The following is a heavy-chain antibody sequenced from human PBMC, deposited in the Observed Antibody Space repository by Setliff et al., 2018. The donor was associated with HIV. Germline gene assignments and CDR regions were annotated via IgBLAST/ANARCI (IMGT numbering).Heavy chain of an antibody. Sequence: SETLSLTCAVSGGSITNRNYYWGWIRQPPGKGLEWIGSVHYTGSTSYNPSLKSRVTMSIDTSKNQFSLKLRFVTAADTAVYYCARDLPLNYYDSTGYYHWGQGTLVTVSS. CDR2: VHYTGST. J-gene: IGHJ5*02. V-gene: IGHV4-39*07. D-gene: IGHD3-22*01. CDR3: ARDLPLNYYDSTGYYH. CDR1: GGSITNRNYY.